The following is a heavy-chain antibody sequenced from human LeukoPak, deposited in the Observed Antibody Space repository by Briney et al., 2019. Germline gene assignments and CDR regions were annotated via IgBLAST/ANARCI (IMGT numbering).Heavy chain of an antibody. CDR3: ATGRNPRGGFDY. CDR1: GYTLTELS. V-gene: IGHV1-24*01. D-gene: IGHD1-14*01. Sequence: ASVKVSCKISGYTLTELSMHWVRQAPGKGLEWMGGFDPEDGETIYAQKFQGRVTMTEDTSTDTAYMELSSLRPEDTAVYYCATGRNPRGGFDYWGQGTLVTVSS. J-gene: IGHJ4*02. CDR2: FDPEDGET.